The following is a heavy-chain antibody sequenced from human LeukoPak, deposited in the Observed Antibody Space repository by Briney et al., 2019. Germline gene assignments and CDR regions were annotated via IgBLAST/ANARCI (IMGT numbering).Heavy chain of an antibody. CDR1: GGSISSSSYY. V-gene: IGHV4-39*01. D-gene: IGHD3-10*01. CDR2: IYYSGST. CDR3: ARLYGSGSYYLGYYYYMDV. J-gene: IGHJ6*03. Sequence: SETLSLTCTVSGGSISSSSYYWGWIRQPPGKGLEWIGSIYYSGSTYYNPSLKSRVTISVDTSKNQFSLKLSSVTAADTAVYYCARLYGSGSYYLGYYYYMDVWGQGTTVTVSS.